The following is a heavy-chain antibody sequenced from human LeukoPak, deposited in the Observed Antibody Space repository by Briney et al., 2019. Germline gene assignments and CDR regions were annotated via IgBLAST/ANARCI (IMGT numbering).Heavy chain of an antibody. CDR2: ITTKRSNYAT. V-gene: IGHV3-73*01. D-gene: IGHD6-19*01. J-gene: IGHJ4*02. CDR1: GFTFSDSD. Sequence: PGGSLRLSCAASGFTFSDSDIHWVRQASGKGLEWVGRITTKRSNYATAYTASVKGRFTISRHDSENTAYLQMNSLKTEDTALYNCTTYRSGHYWGQGTLVTVSS. CDR3: TTYRSGHY.